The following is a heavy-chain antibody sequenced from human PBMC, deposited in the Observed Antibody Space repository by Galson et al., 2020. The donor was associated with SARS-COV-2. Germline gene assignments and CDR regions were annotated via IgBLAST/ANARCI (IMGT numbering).Heavy chain of an antibody. D-gene: IGHD3-10*02. Sequence: SGPTLVKPTQTLTLTFTFSGFSLSTSGMSVSWIRQPPGKALEWLARIDWDDDKYYSTSLKTRLTISKDTSKNQVVLTMTNMDPVDTATYYCARLMSRSVAFDIWGQGTMVTVSS. CDR3: ARLMSRSVAFDI. CDR2: IDWDDDK. J-gene: IGHJ3*02. V-gene: IGHV2-70*11. CDR1: GFSLSTSGMS.